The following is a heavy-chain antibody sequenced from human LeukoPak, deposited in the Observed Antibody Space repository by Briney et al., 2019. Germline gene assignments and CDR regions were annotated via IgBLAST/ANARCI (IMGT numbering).Heavy chain of an antibody. CDR3: AKHKENYGDSCLDDY. CDR1: GSAFSTYN. Sequence: PGGSLRLSCAASGSAFSTYNMNWVRQAPGRGLEWISHVSGSSSTIYYADSVRGRFTISRDNAKNSLFLQMNSLRGEDTAVYYCAKHKENYGDSCLDDYWGQGTLVTVSS. D-gene: IGHD4-17*01. CDR2: VSGSSSTI. V-gene: IGHV3-48*01. J-gene: IGHJ4*02.